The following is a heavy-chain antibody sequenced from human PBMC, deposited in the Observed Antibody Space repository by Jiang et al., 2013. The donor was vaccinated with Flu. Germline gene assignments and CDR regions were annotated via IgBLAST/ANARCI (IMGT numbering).Heavy chain of an antibody. V-gene: IGHV3-9*01. D-gene: IGHD2-2*01. CDR2: ISWNSGSI. CDR3: AKAYCSSTSCRYYYYYGMDV. J-gene: IGHJ6*02. Sequence: FTFDDYAMHWVRQAPGKGLEWVSGISWNSGSIGYADSVKGRFTISRDNAKNSLYLQMNSLRAEDTALYYCAKAYCSSTSCRYYYYYGMDVWGQGTTVTVSS. CDR1: FTFDDYA.